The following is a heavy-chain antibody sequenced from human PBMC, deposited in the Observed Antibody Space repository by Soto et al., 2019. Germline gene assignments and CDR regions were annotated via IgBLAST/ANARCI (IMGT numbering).Heavy chain of an antibody. CDR2: ISGSGGST. CDR1: GFTFSSYA. J-gene: IGHJ4*02. D-gene: IGHD2-2*01. V-gene: IGHV3-23*01. CDR3: AKAALGYCSSTSCYHFDY. Sequence: GGSLRLSCAASGFTFSSYAMSWVRQAPGKGLEWVSAISGSGGSTYYADSVKGRFTISRDNSKNTLYLQMNSLRAEDTAVYYCAKAALGYCSSTSCYHFDYWGQGTLVTVSS.